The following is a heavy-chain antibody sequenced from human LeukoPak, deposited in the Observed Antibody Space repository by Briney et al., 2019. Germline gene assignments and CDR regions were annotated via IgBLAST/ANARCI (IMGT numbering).Heavy chain of an antibody. CDR1: GFTFSSYG. V-gene: IGHV3-30*18. Sequence: GGSLRLSCAASGFTFSSYGMHWVRQAPGKGLEGVAVISYDGSNKYYADSVKGRFTISRDNSKNTLYLEMNSLRAEDTAVYYCAKDHSSSWYGGSAFDIWGQGTMVTVSS. D-gene: IGHD6-13*01. CDR3: AKDHSSSWYGGSAFDI. CDR2: ISYDGSNK. J-gene: IGHJ3*02.